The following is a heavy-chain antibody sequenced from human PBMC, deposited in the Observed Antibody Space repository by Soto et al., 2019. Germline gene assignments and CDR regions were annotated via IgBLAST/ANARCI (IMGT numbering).Heavy chain of an antibody. D-gene: IGHD2-21*02. V-gene: IGHV4-31*03. CDR1: GGSISSGGYY. J-gene: IGHJ4*02. CDR3: ARVFGDHVRYFDY. CDR2: IYYSGST. Sequence: LSLTCTVSGGSISSGGYYWSWIRQHPGKGLEWIGYIYYSGSTYYNPSLKSRVTISVDTSKNQFSLKLSSVTAADTAVYYCARVFGDHVRYFDYWGQGTLVTVSS.